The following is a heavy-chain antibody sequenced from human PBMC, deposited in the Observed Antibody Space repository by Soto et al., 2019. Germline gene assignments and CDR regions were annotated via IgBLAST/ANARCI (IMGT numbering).Heavy chain of an antibody. CDR3: ASSLLKWLKTSYYYGMEV. J-gene: IGHJ6*02. V-gene: IGHV1-45*02. Sequence: EASVNVSCKASGYTFTYRYLHWVRQAPGQALEWMGWITPFNGNTNYAQKFQDRVTITRDRSMSTAYMELSSLRSEDTAMYYCASSLLKWLKTSYYYGMEVWGQGTTVTVSS. D-gene: IGHD6-19*01. CDR2: ITPFNGNT. CDR1: GYTFTYRY.